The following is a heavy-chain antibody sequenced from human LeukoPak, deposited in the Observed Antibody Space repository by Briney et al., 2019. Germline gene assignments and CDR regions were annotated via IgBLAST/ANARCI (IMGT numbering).Heavy chain of an antibody. Sequence: GGSLRLSCAASGFTFSSHWMSWVRQAPLKGLEWVANIKQDGSDKYYVDSVKGRFTISKDNAKNSLYLQMNRLRADDTAVYYCARYGCTGGSCFDYWGQGTLVTVSS. D-gene: IGHD2-15*01. J-gene: IGHJ4*02. CDR2: IKQDGSDK. CDR1: GFTFSSHW. V-gene: IGHV3-7*01. CDR3: ARYGCTGGSCFDY.